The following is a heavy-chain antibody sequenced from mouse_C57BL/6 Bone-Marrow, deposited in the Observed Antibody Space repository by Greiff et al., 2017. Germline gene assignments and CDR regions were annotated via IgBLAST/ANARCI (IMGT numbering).Heavy chain of an antibody. CDR2: INPNNGGT. J-gene: IGHJ3*01. D-gene: IGHD1-1*02. CDR1: GYTFTDYN. Sequence: EVQLEQSGPELVKPGASVKISCKASGYTFTDYNMDWVKQSHGQSLEWIGVINPNNGGTIYNQKFKGKATLTVDKSSSTAYMQLRSLTSEDPAVYYGARERWSDYWGRGTRVTVSA. V-gene: IGHV1-18*01. CDR3: ARERWSDY.